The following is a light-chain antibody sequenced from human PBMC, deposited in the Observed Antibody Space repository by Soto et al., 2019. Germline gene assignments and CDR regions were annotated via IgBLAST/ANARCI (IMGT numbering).Light chain of an antibody. Sequence: EIQMTQSPSSLSASVGDRVTITCRASQSISSYLNWYQQKPGKAPKLLIYAASSLQSGVPSRFSGSGSGTDFTLTIISLQPEDFATYYCQQSYSTSWTFGQGTKVDIK. CDR3: QQSYSTSWT. CDR1: QSISSY. V-gene: IGKV1-39*01. J-gene: IGKJ1*01. CDR2: AAS.